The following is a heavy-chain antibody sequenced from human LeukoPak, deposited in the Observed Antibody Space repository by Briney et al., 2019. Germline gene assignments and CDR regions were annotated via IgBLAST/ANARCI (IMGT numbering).Heavy chain of an antibody. D-gene: IGHD1-26*01. CDR3: ARKLRLGGNWFDP. Sequence: GASVKVSXKTSGGTFTSYAITWVRQAPGQGLEWMGKIIPISGTTNYAQKFQGRVTFTADESTSTAYMELSSLRSEDTALYYCARKLRLGGNWFDPWGQGTLVTVSS. V-gene: IGHV1-69*13. CDR2: IIPISGTT. J-gene: IGHJ5*02. CDR1: GGTFTSYA.